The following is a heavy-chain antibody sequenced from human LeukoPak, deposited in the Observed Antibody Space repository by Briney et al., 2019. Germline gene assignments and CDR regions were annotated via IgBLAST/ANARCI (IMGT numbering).Heavy chain of an antibody. D-gene: IGHD1-14*01. CDR3: ARRAHGNRAYYFEY. CDR1: GGSISPYY. Sequence: SETLSLTCIVSGGSISPYYWSWIRQPPGKGLEWIGYIHYSGSTNYNPSLKSRITISVDTSKNQLSLNLSSVTAADTALYYCARRAHGNRAYYFEYWGQGSLVTVSS. CDR2: IHYSGST. J-gene: IGHJ4*02. V-gene: IGHV4-59*01.